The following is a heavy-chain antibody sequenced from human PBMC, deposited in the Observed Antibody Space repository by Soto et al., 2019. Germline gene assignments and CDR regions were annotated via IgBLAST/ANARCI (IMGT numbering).Heavy chain of an antibody. D-gene: IGHD3-22*01. J-gene: IGHJ4*02. V-gene: IGHV3-30-3*01. CDR3: ARAHGPYYDSSYYGLARNYFDY. Sequence: GGSLRLSCAASGFTFSSHAMNWVRQAPGKGLEWVSVISFDGTNKYYAESVRGRYTISRDNSKNVLYLDMNSLRPDDTAIYYCARAHGPYYDSSYYGLARNYFDYWGQGALVTVSS. CDR1: GFTFSSHA. CDR2: ISFDGTNK.